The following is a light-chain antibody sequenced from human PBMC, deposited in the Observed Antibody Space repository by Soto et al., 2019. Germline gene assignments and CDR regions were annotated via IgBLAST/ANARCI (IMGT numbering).Light chain of an antibody. CDR3: QHGSPLPIT. Sequence: EIVLTQSPGTLSLSPGERATLSCRASQNIINNYLAWYQQKPGQAPRLLIYGASNRATAIPDRFSGSGSGTDFTLTITRLEPEDFAVYYCQHGSPLPITFGQGTRLDIK. CDR1: QNIINNY. CDR2: GAS. J-gene: IGKJ5*01. V-gene: IGKV3-20*01.